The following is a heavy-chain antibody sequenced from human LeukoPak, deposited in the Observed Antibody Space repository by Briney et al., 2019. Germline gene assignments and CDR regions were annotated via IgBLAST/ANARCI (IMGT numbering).Heavy chain of an antibody. Sequence: GGSLRLSCAASGFTFSSYRMNWVRQAPGKRLEWVSSISSSSSSIYYADSVKGRFTISRDNAENSLYLQMNSLRAEDTAVYYCARVPYGSGSYYLDYWGQGTLVTVSS. CDR2: ISSSSSSI. CDR1: GFTFSSYR. CDR3: ARVPYGSGSYYLDY. D-gene: IGHD3-10*01. V-gene: IGHV3-21*01. J-gene: IGHJ4*02.